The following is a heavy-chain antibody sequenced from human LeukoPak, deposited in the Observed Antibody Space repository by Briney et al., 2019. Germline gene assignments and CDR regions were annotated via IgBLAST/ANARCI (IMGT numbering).Heavy chain of an antibody. V-gene: IGHV1-18*01. CDR1: GYTFTSYG. Sequence: GASVKVSCKASGYTFTSYGISWVRQAPGQGLEWMGWISAYNGNTNYAQKLQGRVTMTTDTSTSTAYMELRSLRSDDTALYYCARVRSVGGNPHAFNIWGQGTMVTVSS. D-gene: IGHD4-23*01. CDR3: ARVRSVGGNPHAFNI. CDR2: ISAYNGNT. J-gene: IGHJ3*02.